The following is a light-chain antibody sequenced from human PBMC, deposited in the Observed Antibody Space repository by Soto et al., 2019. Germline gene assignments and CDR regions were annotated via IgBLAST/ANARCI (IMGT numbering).Light chain of an antibody. V-gene: IGKV3-11*01. CDR1: QIVGSK. Sequence: EVVLTQSPGTLSLSPGERATLSFMASQIVGSKLAWYQQRPGQAPRLLIYDAYNRATGIPPRFSGSGSGTDFTLTISSLEPADSAVYYCQKRHMWPITFGQGTRLDIK. CDR3: QKRHMWPIT. J-gene: IGKJ5*01. CDR2: DAY.